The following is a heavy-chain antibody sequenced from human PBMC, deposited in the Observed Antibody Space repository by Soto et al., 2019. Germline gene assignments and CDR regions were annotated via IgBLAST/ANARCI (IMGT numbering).Heavy chain of an antibody. Sequence: PXXTLSLAFTVSGGPISSYYWSWIRQPPGKGLESIGYIYYSGSTNYNPSLKSRVTISVDTSKNQFSLKLSSVTAADTAVYYCARRYGDYFDYWGQGTLVTVSS. CDR1: GGPISSYY. J-gene: IGHJ4*02. CDR3: ARRYGDYFDY. V-gene: IGHV4-59*08. D-gene: IGHD4-17*01. CDR2: IYYSGST.